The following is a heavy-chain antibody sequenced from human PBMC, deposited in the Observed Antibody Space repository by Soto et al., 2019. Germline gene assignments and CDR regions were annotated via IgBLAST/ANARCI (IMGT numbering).Heavy chain of an antibody. D-gene: IGHD3-9*01. CDR1: GYTFTNYG. CDR2: LSVLNPNT. CDR3: ARDEGGYDILTGYYKAHHFDY. V-gene: IGHV1-18*01. Sequence: QVQLVQSGAEVKKPGASVKVSCKASGYTFTNYGISWIRQAPGQGLEWMGWLSVLNPNTHYAQKFQGRVTMTRDTSTTTAYLELRSLRSDDTAVYYCARDEGGYDILTGYYKAHHFDYWGQGVPVTVSS. J-gene: IGHJ4*02.